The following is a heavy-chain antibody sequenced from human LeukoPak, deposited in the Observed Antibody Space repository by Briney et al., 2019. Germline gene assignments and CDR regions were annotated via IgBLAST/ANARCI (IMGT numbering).Heavy chain of an antibody. CDR3: ARTSDYRFEY. CDR2: TYGGGST. Sequence: PGGSLRLSCAVSGITVSGKHMSWVRQAPGKGPEWVSITYGGGSTSFADSVKGRFTTSRDNSKNTVYLQMNTLRAEDTAVYYCARTSDYRFEYWGQGTLVTVSS. V-gene: IGHV3-53*01. D-gene: IGHD3-9*01. J-gene: IGHJ4*02. CDR1: GITVSGKH.